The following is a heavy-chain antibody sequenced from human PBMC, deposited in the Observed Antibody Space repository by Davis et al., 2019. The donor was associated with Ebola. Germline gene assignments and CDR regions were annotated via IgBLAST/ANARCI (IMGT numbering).Heavy chain of an antibody. CDR1: GYSFTSYW. CDR3: ARQATLRFLEWGYGMDV. CDR2: IYPGDSDT. V-gene: IGHV5-51*01. D-gene: IGHD3-3*01. Sequence: GESLKISCKGSGYSFTSYWIGWVRQMPGKGLEWMGIIYPGDSDTRYSPSFQGQVTNSADKSISTAYLQWSSLKASDTAMYYCARQATLRFLEWGYGMDVWGQGTTVTVSS. J-gene: IGHJ6*02.